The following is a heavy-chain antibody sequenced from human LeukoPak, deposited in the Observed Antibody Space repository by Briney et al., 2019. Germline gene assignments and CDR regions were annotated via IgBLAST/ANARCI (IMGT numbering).Heavy chain of an antibody. CDR1: GFTFSSYW. V-gene: IGHV3-74*01. J-gene: IGHJ6*04. CDR2: INSDGSST. Sequence: GGSLRLSCAASGFTFSSYWMHWVRQAPGKGLVWVSRINSDGSSTSYADSVKGRFTISRDNAKNTLYLQMNSLGAEDTAVYYCARDLRPCGGDCSRGYYGMDVWGKGTTVTVSS. CDR3: ARDLRPCGGDCSRGYYGMDV. D-gene: IGHD2-21*02.